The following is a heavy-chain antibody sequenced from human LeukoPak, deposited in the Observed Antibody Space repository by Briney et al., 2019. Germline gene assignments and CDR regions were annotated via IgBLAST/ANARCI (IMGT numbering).Heavy chain of an antibody. Sequence: ASVKVSCKASGYTFTGYYMHWVRQAPGQGLEWMGWINPNSGGTNYAQKFQGRVTMTRDTSISTAYMELSRLRSDDTAVYYCARFPDYGDYVGAFDIWGQGTMVTVSS. CDR1: GYTFTGYY. J-gene: IGHJ3*02. CDR3: ARFPDYGDYVGAFDI. V-gene: IGHV1-2*02. CDR2: INPNSGGT. D-gene: IGHD4-17*01.